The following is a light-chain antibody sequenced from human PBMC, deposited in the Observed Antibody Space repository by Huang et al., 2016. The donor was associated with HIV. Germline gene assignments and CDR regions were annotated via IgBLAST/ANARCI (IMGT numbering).Light chain of an antibody. J-gene: IGKJ1*01. CDR3: QQYYSSPQT. CDR1: HVVYSSSTRKDY. CDR2: WAS. Sequence: DIIMTQSPDSLAVSLGERATLNCRSSHVVYSSSTRKDYMAWFQQKPGQPPRLLLFWASTREAGVPDRFSGSGSGTHFTLTIANLEAEDAAIYYCQQYYSSPQTFGQGTRVEVK. V-gene: IGKV4-1*01.